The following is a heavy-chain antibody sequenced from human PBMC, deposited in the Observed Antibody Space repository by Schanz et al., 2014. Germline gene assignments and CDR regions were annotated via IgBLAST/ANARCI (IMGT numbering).Heavy chain of an antibody. CDR3: AKGMGFCSCGTCCACYYYGLDV. CDR1: GFTFNSYA. V-gene: IGHV3-23*01. Sequence: DVQLLESGGGLVQPGGSLRLSCAASGFTFNSYAMTWVRQAPGKGLEWVSSISHSGGSKYYADSVKGRFTISRDNSENTLYLQMTSLSADDTAVYSRAKGMGFCSCGTCCACYYYGLDVWGQGTTVTVSS. J-gene: IGHJ6*02. D-gene: IGHD2-15*01. CDR2: ISHSGGSK.